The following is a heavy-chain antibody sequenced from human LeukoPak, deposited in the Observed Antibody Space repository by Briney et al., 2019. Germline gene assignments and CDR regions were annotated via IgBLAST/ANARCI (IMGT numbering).Heavy chain of an antibody. V-gene: IGHV3-11*01. CDR3: ARDRARDTAMVPLDH. CDR2: ISSSGSTI. D-gene: IGHD5-18*01. J-gene: IGHJ4*02. Sequence: GGSLRLSCAASGFTFSDYYMSWIRQAPGKGLEWVSYISSSGSTIYYADSVKGRFTISRDNAKNSLYLQMNSLRAEDTAVYYCARDRARDTAMVPLDHWGQGTLVTVSS. CDR1: GFTFSDYY.